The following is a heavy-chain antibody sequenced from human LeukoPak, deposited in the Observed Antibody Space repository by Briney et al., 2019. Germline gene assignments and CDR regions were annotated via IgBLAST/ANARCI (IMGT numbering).Heavy chain of an antibody. J-gene: IGHJ4*02. V-gene: IGHV3-53*01. CDR1: GFAVSTNY. CDR3: AKLKGWYGEGYFDY. CDR2: IYPDGRT. D-gene: IGHD3-10*01. Sequence: GGSLRLSCAASGFAVSTNYMSWVRQSPGRGREWGSVIYPDGRTYYADSVKGRFTISSDISNNKLFLHMTSLRAEDTAVYYCAKLKGWYGEGYFDYWGPGTLVTVSS.